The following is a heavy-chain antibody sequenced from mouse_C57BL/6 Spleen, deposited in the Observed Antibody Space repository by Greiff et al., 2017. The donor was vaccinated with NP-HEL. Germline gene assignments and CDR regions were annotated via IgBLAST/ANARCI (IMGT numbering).Heavy chain of an antibody. V-gene: IGHV5-17*01. Sequence: EVKLEESGGGLVKPGGSLKLSCAASGFTFSDYGMHWVRQAPEKGLEWVAYISSGSSTIYYAATVKGRFTSSRDNAKNTLFLQMTRLRSEDTAMYYCARPDYGGYAMDYWGQGTSVTVSS. J-gene: IGHJ4*01. CDR3: ARPDYGGYAMDY. CDR2: ISSGSSTI. CDR1: GFTFSDYG. D-gene: IGHD1-1*01.